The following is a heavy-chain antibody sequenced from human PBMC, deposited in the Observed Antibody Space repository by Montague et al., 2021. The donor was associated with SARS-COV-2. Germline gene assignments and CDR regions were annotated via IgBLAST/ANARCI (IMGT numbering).Heavy chain of an antibody. J-gene: IGHJ5*02. CDR2: IYYSGST. CDR1: GGSISSSSNY. V-gene: IGHV4-39*01. D-gene: IGHD3-10*01. Sequence: SETQSLTCTVSGGSISSSSNYWGWIRQPPGKGLEWIGSIYYSGSTYYNSSLKSRVTISVDTSKNQFSLKLSSVTAADTAVYYCARLVWFGELSSENWFDPWGQGTLVTVPS. CDR3: ARLVWFGELSSENWFDP.